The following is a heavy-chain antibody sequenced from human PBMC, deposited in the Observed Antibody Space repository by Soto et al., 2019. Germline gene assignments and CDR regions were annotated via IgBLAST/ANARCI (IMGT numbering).Heavy chain of an antibody. V-gene: IGHV3-48*01. CDR2: ISSSSSTI. CDR3: ARVMVVVVPAAMGSDY. Sequence: GGSLRLSCAASGFTFSSYSMNWVRQAPGKGLEWVSYISSSSSTIYYADSVKGRFTISRDNAKNSLYLQMNSLRAEDTAVYYCARVMVVVVPAAMGSDYWGQGTLVTVSS. D-gene: IGHD2-2*01. CDR1: GFTFSSYS. J-gene: IGHJ4*02.